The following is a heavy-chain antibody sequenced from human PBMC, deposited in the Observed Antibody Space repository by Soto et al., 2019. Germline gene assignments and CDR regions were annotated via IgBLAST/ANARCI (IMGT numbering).Heavy chain of an antibody. V-gene: IGHV4-38-2*01. J-gene: IGHJ4*02. CDR1: DYSISSGYY. D-gene: IGHD6-6*01. CDR2: IYHSGST. Sequence: PSETLPLTCAVSDYSISSGYYWGWIRQPPGKGLEWIGSIYHSGSTYYNPPLKSRVTISVDTSKNQFSLKLSSVTAADTAMYYCARAEYSSSSFFDCWGQGTLVTVSS. CDR3: ARAEYSSSSFFDC.